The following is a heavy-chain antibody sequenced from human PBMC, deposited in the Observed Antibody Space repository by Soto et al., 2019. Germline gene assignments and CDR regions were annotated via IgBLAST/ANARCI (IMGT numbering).Heavy chain of an antibody. CDR3: ARHGSSYGPIYYYYGMDV. Sequence: GESLKISCKGSGYSFTSYWIGWVRQMPGKGLEWMGIIYPGDSDTRYSPSFQGQVTISADKSISTAYLQWSSLKASDTAMYYCARHGSSYGPIYYYYGMDVWGQGTTVTV. V-gene: IGHV5-51*01. CDR2: IYPGDSDT. J-gene: IGHJ6*02. CDR1: GYSFTSYW. D-gene: IGHD5-18*01.